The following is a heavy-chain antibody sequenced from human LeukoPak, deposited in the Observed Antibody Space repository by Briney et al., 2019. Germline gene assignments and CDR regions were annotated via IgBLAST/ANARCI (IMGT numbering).Heavy chain of an antibody. CDR3: AKDLSRSCSSTSCYAFDY. J-gene: IGHJ4*02. V-gene: IGHV3-23*01. D-gene: IGHD2-2*01. Sequence: GGSLRLSCAASGFTFSSYAMSWDRQAPGKGLEWVSAISGTGGGTYYADSVKGRFTISRDNSKNTLYLQMSSLRAEDTAVYYCAKDLSRSCSSTSCYAFDYWGQGTLVTVSS. CDR1: GFTFSSYA. CDR2: ISGTGGGT.